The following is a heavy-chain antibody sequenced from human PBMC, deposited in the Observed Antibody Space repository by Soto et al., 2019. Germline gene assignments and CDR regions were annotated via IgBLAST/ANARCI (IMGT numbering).Heavy chain of an antibody. CDR2: INPNSGGT. D-gene: IGHD3-22*01. CDR3: ARAPYYDSSGYHLTSINYFDY. CDR1: GYTFTVYY. V-gene: IGHV1-2*04. J-gene: IGHJ4*02. Sequence: GASVKVSCKASGYTFTVYYMHWVRQAPGQGLEWMGWINPNSGGTNYAQKFQGWVTMTRDTSISTAYMELSRLRSDDTAVYYCARAPYYDSSGYHLTSINYFDYWGQGTLVTVSS.